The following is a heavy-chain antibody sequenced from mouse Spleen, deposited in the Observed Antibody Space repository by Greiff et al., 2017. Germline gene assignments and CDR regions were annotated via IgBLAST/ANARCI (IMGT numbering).Heavy chain of an antibody. V-gene: IGHV1-54*01. CDR1: GYAFTNYL. D-gene: IGHD2-1*01. Sequence: QVQLKQSGAELVRPGTSVKVSCKASGYAFTNYLIEWVKQRPGQGLEWIGVINPGSGGTNYNEKFKGKATLTADKSSSTAYMQLSSLTSDDSAVYFCARLGGNGYFDVWGAGTTVTVSS. CDR3: ARLGGNGYFDV. CDR2: INPGSGGT. J-gene: IGHJ1*01.